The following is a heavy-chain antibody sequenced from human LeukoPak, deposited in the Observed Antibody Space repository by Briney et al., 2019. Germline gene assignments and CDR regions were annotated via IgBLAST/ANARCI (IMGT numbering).Heavy chain of an antibody. J-gene: IGHJ4*02. D-gene: IGHD4-17*01. CDR1: GGSFSGYY. CDR2: INHSGST. CDR3: ARETTVPPYFDY. V-gene: IGHV4-34*01. Sequence: SETLSLTCAVYGGSFSGYYWSWIRQPPGKGLEWIGEINHSGSTNYNPSLKSRVTISVDTSKNQFSLKLSSVTAADTAVYYCARETTVPPYFDYWGQGTLVTVSS.